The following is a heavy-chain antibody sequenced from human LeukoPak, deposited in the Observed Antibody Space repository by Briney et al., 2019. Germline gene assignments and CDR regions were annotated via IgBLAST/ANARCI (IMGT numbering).Heavy chain of an antibody. Sequence: GGSLRLSCVASGFTFSNYAMNWVRQAPGKGLDWVSTISVGHSTIYADSVKGRFTISRDNSRNTLYLQMNSLRAEDTAVYYCANLVVPAATSAWGAAYYFDYWGQGTLVTVSS. J-gene: IGHJ4*02. CDR1: GFTFSNYA. CDR3: ANLVVPAATSAWGAAYYFDY. D-gene: IGHD2-2*01. V-gene: IGHV3-23*01. CDR2: ISVGHST.